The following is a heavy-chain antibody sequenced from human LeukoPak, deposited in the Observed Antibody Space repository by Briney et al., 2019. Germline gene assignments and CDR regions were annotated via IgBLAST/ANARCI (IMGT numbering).Heavy chain of an antibody. Sequence: PGGSLRLSCAASGFTFSSYSMNWVRQAPGKGLEWVSSISSSSSYIYYADSVKGRFTISRDNAKNSLYLQMNSLRAEDTAVYYCASVRCSGGSASGCYYYYGMDVWGQGTTVTVSS. D-gene: IGHD2-15*01. V-gene: IGHV3-21*01. J-gene: IGHJ6*02. CDR2: ISSSSSYI. CDR3: ASVRCSGGSASGCYYYYGMDV. CDR1: GFTFSSYS.